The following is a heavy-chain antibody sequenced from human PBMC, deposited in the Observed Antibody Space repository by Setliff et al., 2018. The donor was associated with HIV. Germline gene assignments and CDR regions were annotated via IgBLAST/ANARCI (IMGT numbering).Heavy chain of an antibody. V-gene: IGHV3-7*01. CDR3: ARAGGYNWFDP. Sequence: LSLSCVASGYSFSTYGMTWVRQAPGKGLEWVANINEDGSQKGYGGSVKGRFTVSRDNAKSTVYLQMNSPRGEDMAIYYCARAGGYNWFDPWGQGTLVTVSS. CDR1: GYSFSTYG. CDR2: INEDGSQK. J-gene: IGHJ5*02.